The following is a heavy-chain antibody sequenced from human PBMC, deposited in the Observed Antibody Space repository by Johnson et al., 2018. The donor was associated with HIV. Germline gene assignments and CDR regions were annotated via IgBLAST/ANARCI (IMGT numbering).Heavy chain of an antibody. Sequence: VQLVESGGGLVQPGGSLRLSCAASGFTFSNAWMSWVRQAPGKGLEWVGRIKSKTDGGTTDYAAPVKGRFTISRDDSKNTRYRQMNSLKTEDTAVYYCASMAARRVSSFDIWGQGTMVTVSS. CDR3: ASMAARRVSSFDI. CDR2: IKSKTDGGTT. CDR1: GFTFSNAW. J-gene: IGHJ3*02. V-gene: IGHV3-15*01. D-gene: IGHD6-6*01.